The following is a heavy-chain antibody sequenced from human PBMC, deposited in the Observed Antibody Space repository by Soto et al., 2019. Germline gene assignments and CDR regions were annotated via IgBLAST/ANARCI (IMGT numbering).Heavy chain of an antibody. CDR1: GFTFSSYG. CDR3: ARASSTVTRSIDY. D-gene: IGHD4-17*01. J-gene: IGHJ4*02. V-gene: IGHV3-33*01. CDR2: IWYDGSNK. Sequence: QVQLVESGGGVVQPGRSLRLSCAASGFTFSSYGMHWVRQAPGKGLEWVAVIWYDGSNKYYADSVKGRFTISRDNSKNTLYLQMNSLRAEDTAVYYCARASSTVTRSIDYWGQGTLVTVSS.